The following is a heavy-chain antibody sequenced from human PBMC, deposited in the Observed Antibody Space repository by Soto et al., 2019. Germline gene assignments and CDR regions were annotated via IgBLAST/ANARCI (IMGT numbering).Heavy chain of an antibody. Sequence: GGSLRLSCEASGFTFSNYGMNWVRQAPGKGLEWVSYIGIGSSTKYYADSVKGRFTISRDNAKNSLYLQMNSLRAEDTAVYYCARDQLYYNDISGRPLNAFDVWGQGTMVTVSS. J-gene: IGHJ3*01. CDR1: GFTFSNYG. V-gene: IGHV3-48*01. CDR3: ARDQLYYNDISGRPLNAFDV. CDR2: IGIGSSTK. D-gene: IGHD3-22*01.